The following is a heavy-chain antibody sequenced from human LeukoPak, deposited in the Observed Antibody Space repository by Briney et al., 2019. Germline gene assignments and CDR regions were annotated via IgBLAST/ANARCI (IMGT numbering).Heavy chain of an antibody. V-gene: IGHV3-23*01. D-gene: IGHD2-15*01. J-gene: IGHJ4*02. Sequence: GGSLRLSCAASGFTFSTYTMSWVRQAPGKGLEWVSAINSGGGTSYADSVKGRFTISRDSSKNTLYLQMNSLRAEDAAVYYCAKGRDCSGGSCSYRPFDYWGQGTLVTVSS. CDR1: GFTFSTYT. CDR2: INSGGGT. CDR3: AKGRDCSGGSCSYRPFDY.